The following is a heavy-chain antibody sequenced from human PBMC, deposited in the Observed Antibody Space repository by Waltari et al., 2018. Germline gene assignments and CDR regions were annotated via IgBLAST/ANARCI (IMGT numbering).Heavy chain of an antibody. Sequence: QVQLVQSGAEVKKPGASVKVSCKASGYNFKSYGLSWVRQAPGRRLEWMGWVRGSNGNTNYAQKFQGRGTMTTDTSAGTAYMEVENLRSDDTAIYYWARGSGSYDAGRFDYWGQGPLVTVSS. J-gene: IGHJ4*02. V-gene: IGHV1-18*01. CDR3: ARGSGSYDAGRFDY. CDR1: GYNFKSYG. CDR2: VRGSNGNT. D-gene: IGHD3-3*01.